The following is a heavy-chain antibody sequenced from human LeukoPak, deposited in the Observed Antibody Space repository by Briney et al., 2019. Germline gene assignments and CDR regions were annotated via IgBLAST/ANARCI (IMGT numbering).Heavy chain of an antibody. CDR2: IYYSGST. CDR1: GGSISSSSYY. V-gene: IGHV4-39*01. Sequence: PSETLSLTCTVSGGSISSSSYYWGWIRQPPGKGLEWIGSIYYSGSTYYNPSLKSRVTMSVDTSKNQLSLNLSSVTAADTAVYYCARHQKGYCSGGDCAYYFDYWGQGTLVTVSS. D-gene: IGHD2-15*01. J-gene: IGHJ4*02. CDR3: ARHQKGYCSGGDCAYYFDY.